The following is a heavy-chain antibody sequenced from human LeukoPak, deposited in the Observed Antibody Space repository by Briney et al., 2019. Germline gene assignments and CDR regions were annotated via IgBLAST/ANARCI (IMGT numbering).Heavy chain of an antibody. CDR3: ARLDGSYRGFDY. J-gene: IGHJ4*02. Sequence: GGSLRLSCAASGFTVSTNYMSWVRQAPGKGLEWVSVIYSGGSTYYADSVKGRFTISRDNSKNTLYLQMNSLRGEDTGVYYCARLDGSYRGFDYWGQGTLVTVSS. V-gene: IGHV3-53*01. CDR1: GFTVSTNY. CDR2: IYSGGST. D-gene: IGHD1-26*01.